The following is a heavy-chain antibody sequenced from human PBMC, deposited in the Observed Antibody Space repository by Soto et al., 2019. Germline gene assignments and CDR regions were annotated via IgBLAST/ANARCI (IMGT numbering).Heavy chain of an antibody. J-gene: IGHJ5*02. V-gene: IGHV3-33*01. CDR3: ARDAYNWFDP. CDR2: LWFDGNNK. Sequence: GGSLRLSSAASGFTFSSIGMHWVRLAPGKGLEWVALLWFDGNNKFYADSVKGRFTISRDNSKNTLYLQMNSLRAEDTAVYYCARDAYNWFDPWGQGTLVTVSS. CDR1: GFTFSSIG.